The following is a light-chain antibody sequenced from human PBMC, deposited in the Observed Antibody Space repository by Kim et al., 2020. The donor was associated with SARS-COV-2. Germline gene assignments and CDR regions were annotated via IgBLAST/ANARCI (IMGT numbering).Light chain of an antibody. Sequence: PGGASTLACGSTSGPDTDGHHPSWLPQKPCQAPRTFMYGTMNRYSWTPARFSGSLLWGKAALTLSGAQPGDEADYFCLLSHNGGRVFGGGTQLTVL. CDR1: SGPDTDGHH. J-gene: IGLJ3*02. V-gene: IGLV7-46*01. CDR2: GTM. CDR3: LLSHNGGRV.